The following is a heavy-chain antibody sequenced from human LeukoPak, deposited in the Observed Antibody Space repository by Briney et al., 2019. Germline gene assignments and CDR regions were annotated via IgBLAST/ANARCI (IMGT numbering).Heavy chain of an antibody. CDR1: GFTFSSYW. J-gene: IGHJ3*02. D-gene: IGHD2-2*01. V-gene: IGHV3-7*01. Sequence: PGGSLRPSCAASGFTFSSYWMSWVRQAPGKGLEWVANIKQDGSEKYYVDSVKGRFTISRDNAKNSLYLQMNSLRAEDTAVYYCAREDIVVVPAAWNAFDIWGQGTMVTVSS. CDR2: IKQDGSEK. CDR3: AREDIVVVPAAWNAFDI.